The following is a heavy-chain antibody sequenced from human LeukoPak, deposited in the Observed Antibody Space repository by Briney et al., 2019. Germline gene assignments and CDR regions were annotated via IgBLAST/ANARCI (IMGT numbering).Heavy chain of an antibody. J-gene: IGHJ4*02. V-gene: IGHV1-18*01. Sequence: GASVKVSCKASGYTFTSYGISWVRQAPGQGLEWMGWISAYNGNTNYAQKLQGRVTMTTDTSTSTAYMELRSLRSDDTAVYYCARGADPNLGYCSRTSCYAEFDYWGQGTLVTVSS. CDR3: ARGADPNLGYCSRTSCYAEFDY. CDR1: GYTFTSYG. D-gene: IGHD2-2*01. CDR2: ISAYNGNT.